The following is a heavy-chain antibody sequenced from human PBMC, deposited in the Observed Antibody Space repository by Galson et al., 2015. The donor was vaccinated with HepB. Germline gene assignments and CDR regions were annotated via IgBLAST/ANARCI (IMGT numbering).Heavy chain of an antibody. J-gene: IGHJ6*02. D-gene: IGHD3-10*01. CDR3: ARDHKTRTYASGSAPGYYGMDV. CDR1: GFSFSTFA. V-gene: IGHV3-30*04. Sequence: SLRLSCAASGFSFSTFAVHWVRQAPGKGLEWVAVISCDGSDKYYADSVKGRFTISRDNSKNTLYLQMSSLRAEDTAVYYCARDHKTRTYASGSAPGYYGMDVWGQGTTVTVSS. CDR2: ISCDGSDK.